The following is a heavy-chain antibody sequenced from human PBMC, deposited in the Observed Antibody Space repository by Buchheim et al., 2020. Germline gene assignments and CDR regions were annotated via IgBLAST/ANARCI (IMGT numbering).Heavy chain of an antibody. V-gene: IGHV4-59*01. J-gene: IGHJ4*02. Sequence: QVQLQESGPGLVKPSETLSLTCTVSGGSISSYYWSWIRQPPGKGLEWIRYIYYSGSTNYNPSLKSRVTITVDTSKNQLFLKLSSVTAADTAVYYCARAGLSYDFWSGYYANPSALDYWGQGTL. CDR2: IYYSGST. CDR1: GGSISSYY. CDR3: ARAGLSYDFWSGYYANPSALDY. D-gene: IGHD3-3*01.